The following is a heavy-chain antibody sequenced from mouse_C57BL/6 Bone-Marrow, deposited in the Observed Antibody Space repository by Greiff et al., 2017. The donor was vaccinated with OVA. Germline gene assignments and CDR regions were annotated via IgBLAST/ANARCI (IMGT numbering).Heavy chain of an antibody. V-gene: IGHV3-6*01. CDR3: AREAYDGYLAWFAY. CDR2: ISYDGSN. CDR1: GYSITSGYY. D-gene: IGHD2-3*01. Sequence: EVKLMESGPGLVKPSQSLSLTCSVTGYSITSGYYWNWIRQFPGNKLEWMGYISYDGSNNFNPSLKNRISITRDTSKKQFCLKLNSVTTEDTATYYCAREAYDGYLAWFAYWGQGTLVTVSA. J-gene: IGHJ3*01.